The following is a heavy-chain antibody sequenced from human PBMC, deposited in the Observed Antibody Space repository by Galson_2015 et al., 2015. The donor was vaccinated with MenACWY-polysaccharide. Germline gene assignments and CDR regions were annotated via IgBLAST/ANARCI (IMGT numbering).Heavy chain of an antibody. CDR3: ARRYRYATSDYYPAFDM. V-gene: IGHV4-4*02. CDR2: IYHTGTT. Sequence: SETLSLTCAVSCGSISSNHWWSWVRQPPGKGLEWIGEIYHTGTTNYNPSLESRLTISVDKSQSQFSLKLSSVTAADTAVYYCARRYRYATSDYYPAFDMWGQGTMVTVSS. D-gene: IGHD2-2*01. J-gene: IGHJ3*02. CDR1: CGSISSNHW.